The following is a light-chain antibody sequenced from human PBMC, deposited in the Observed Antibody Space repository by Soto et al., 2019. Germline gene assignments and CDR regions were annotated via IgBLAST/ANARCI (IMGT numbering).Light chain of an antibody. V-gene: IGLV2-11*01. CDR2: DVS. CDR3: CSYAGSYTFYV. Sequence: QSSLTHPRSLSGSPGQSVTISCTGTSSDVGGYNYVSWYQQHPGKAPKLMIYDVSKRPSGVPDRFSGSKSGNTASLTISGLQAEDEADYYCCSYAGSYTFYVFGTGTKV. J-gene: IGLJ1*01. CDR1: SSDVGGYNY.